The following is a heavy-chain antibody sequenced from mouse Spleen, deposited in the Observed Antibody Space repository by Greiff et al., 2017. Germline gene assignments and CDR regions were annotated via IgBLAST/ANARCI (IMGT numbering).Heavy chain of an antibody. CDR1: GFTFSNYY. CDR3: ARVGDYYAMDY. V-gene: IGHV5-12-4*01. Sequence: EVKLVESGGGLVKPGGSLKLSCAASGFTFSNYYMSWVRQTPEKRLEWVAYISSSGVSTYYPDTVKGRFAISRDNAKNTLYLQMSSLKSEDTALYYCARVGDYYAMDYWGQGTSVTVSS. CDR2: ISSSGVST. J-gene: IGHJ4*01.